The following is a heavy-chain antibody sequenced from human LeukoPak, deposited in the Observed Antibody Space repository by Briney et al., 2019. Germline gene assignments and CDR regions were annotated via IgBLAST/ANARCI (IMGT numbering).Heavy chain of an antibody. Sequence: ASAKVSCKASGYTFTSYAMNWVRQAPGQGLEWMGWINTNTGNPTYAQGFTGRFVFSLDTSVSTAYLQISSLKAEDTAVYYCAREMPPHNWNYFPLHPDYYYGMDVWGQGTTVTVSS. CDR2: INTNTGNP. V-gene: IGHV7-4-1*02. J-gene: IGHJ6*02. D-gene: IGHD1-7*01. CDR1: GYTFTSYA. CDR3: AREMPPHNWNYFPLHPDYYYGMDV.